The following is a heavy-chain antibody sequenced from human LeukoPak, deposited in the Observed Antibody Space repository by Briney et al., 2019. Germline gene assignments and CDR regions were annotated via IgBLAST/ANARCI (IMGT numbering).Heavy chain of an antibody. V-gene: IGHV1-24*01. Sequence: ASVKVSCKVSGYTLTELSMHWVRQAPGKGLEWMGGFDPEDGETIYAQKFQGRVTMTRDTSTSTVYMELSSLRSEATAVYYCARDKIPYYYDSSGYYPLDYWGQGTLVTVSS. J-gene: IGHJ4*02. CDR3: ARDKIPYYYDSSGYYPLDY. D-gene: IGHD3-22*01. CDR1: GYTLTELS. CDR2: FDPEDGET.